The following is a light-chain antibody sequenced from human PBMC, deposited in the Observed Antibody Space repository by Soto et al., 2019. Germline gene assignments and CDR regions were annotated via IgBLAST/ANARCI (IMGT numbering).Light chain of an antibody. CDR2: GTS. Sequence: EIVLTQSPGTLYLSPGERATLSCRASQSVSTKYVAWYRQKPGQAPSLLIYGTSNRAAGVPDRFSATGSGTDFSLTISRLQPEDFAVYYCQHYGSSPPDTFGQGTKLEIK. V-gene: IGKV3-20*01. CDR3: QHYGSSPPDT. CDR1: QSVSTKY. J-gene: IGKJ2*01.